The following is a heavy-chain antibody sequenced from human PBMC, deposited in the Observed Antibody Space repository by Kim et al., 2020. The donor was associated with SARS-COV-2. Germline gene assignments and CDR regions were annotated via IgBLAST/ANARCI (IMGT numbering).Heavy chain of an antibody. Sequence: GGSLRLSCEVSGITFSNSWMSWVRQAPGKGLEWVANMTHDGSQRYYADSVKGRFTISRDNTRNLLFLQMNSLRAEDTAVYYCARDDSVRLGAAGKPFEHWGQGTLVTASA. J-gene: IGHJ4*02. CDR1: GITFSNSW. CDR3: ARDDSVRLGAAGKPFEH. D-gene: IGHD6-13*01. V-gene: IGHV3-7*01. CDR2: MTHDGSQR.